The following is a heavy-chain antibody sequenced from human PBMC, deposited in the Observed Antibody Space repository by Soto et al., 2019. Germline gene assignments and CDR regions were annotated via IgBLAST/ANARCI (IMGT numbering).Heavy chain of an antibody. J-gene: IGHJ6*02. Sequence: QVQLVQSGAEVKKPGASVKVSCKASGYTFTSYYMHWVRQAPGQGLEWMGIINPSGGSTSYAQKFQGRVTMTRDTSTSTVYMELSSLRSEDTAVYYCATEPLSTMVTTYYSYGMDVWGQGTTVTVSS. V-gene: IGHV1-46*01. CDR1: GYTFTSYY. D-gene: IGHD5-18*01. CDR2: INPSGGST. CDR3: ATEPLSTMVTTYYSYGMDV.